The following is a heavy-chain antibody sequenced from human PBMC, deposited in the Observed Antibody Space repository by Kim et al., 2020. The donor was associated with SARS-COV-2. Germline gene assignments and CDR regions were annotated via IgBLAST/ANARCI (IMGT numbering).Heavy chain of an antibody. Sequence: GGSLRLSCAASGFTFSSYGMHWVRQAPGKGLEWVAVISYDGSNKYYADSVKGRFTISRDNSKNTLYLQMNSLRAEDTAVYYCAKTKGRGSYVYDYWGQGTLVTVSS. D-gene: IGHD1-26*01. CDR2: ISYDGSNK. CDR3: AKTKGRGSYVYDY. CDR1: GFTFSSYG. J-gene: IGHJ4*02. V-gene: IGHV3-30*18.